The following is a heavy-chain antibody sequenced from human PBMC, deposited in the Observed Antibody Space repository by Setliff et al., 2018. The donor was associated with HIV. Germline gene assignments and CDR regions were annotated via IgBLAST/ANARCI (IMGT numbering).Heavy chain of an antibody. Sequence: SVKVSCKTSGGTLSNYVITWVRQAPGQGLEWMGMIIPMYNIPAYAQKFQGRVTFTADESTSTAYMELSSLSSEDTAVYYCARDQTGVAAAAFGGGSAWSDEGFDIWGQVTMVTVAS. CDR3: ARDQTGVAAAAFGGGSAWSDEGFDI. D-gene: IGHD6-13*01. CDR1: GGTLSNYV. CDR2: IIPMYNIP. V-gene: IGHV1-69*13. J-gene: IGHJ3*02.